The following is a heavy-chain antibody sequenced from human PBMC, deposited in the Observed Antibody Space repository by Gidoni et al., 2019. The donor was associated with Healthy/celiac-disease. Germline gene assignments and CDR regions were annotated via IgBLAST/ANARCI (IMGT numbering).Heavy chain of an antibody. D-gene: IGHD2-2*01. V-gene: IGHV4-34*01. J-gene: IGHJ5*02. CDR2: INHSGST. Sequence: QVQLQQWGAGLLTPSETLSSTCAVYGGSFSGYYWSWIRQPPGKGLEWIGEINHSGSTNYNPSLKSRVTISVDTSKNQFSLKLSSVTAADTAVYYCARGFVVVVPAAMPVSWFDPWGQGTLVTVSS. CDR3: ARGFVVVVPAAMPVSWFDP. CDR1: GGSFSGYY.